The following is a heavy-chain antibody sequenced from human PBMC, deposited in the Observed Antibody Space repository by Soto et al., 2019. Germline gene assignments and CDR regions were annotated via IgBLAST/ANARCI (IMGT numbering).Heavy chain of an antibody. CDR2: ISYDGSNK. Sequence: QVQLVESGGGVVQPGRSLRLSCAASGFTFSSYAMHWVRQAPGKGLEWVAVISYDGSNKYYADSVKGRFTISRDNSKNTLYLQMNSLRAEDTAVYYCARDGMVVVAATGSEGMDVWGQGTTVTVSS. CDR3: ARDGMVVVAATGSEGMDV. V-gene: IGHV3-30-3*01. CDR1: GFTFSSYA. J-gene: IGHJ6*02. D-gene: IGHD2-15*01.